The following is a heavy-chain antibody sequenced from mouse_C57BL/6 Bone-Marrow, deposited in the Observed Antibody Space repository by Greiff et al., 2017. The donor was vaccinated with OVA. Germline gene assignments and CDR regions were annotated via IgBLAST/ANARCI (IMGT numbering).Heavy chain of an antibody. D-gene: IGHD1-1*01. J-gene: IGHJ2*01. CDR3: ASRGPFYYGSSYYFDY. CDR2: IDPSDSYT. V-gene: IGHV1-50*01. CDR1: GYTFTSYW. Sequence: QVQLQQPGAELVKPGASVKLSCKASGYTFTSYWMQWVKQRPGQGLEWIGEIDPSDSYTNYNQKFKGKATLTVDTSSSTAYMQLSSLTSEDSAVYYCASRGPFYYGSSYYFDYWGQGTTLTVSS.